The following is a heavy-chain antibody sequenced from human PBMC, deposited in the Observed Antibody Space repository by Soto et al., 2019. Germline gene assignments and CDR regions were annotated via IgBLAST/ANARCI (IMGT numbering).Heavy chain of an antibody. CDR1: GYTFTSYG. CDR2: ISAHNGNT. Sequence: QVHLVQSGAEVKKPGASVKVSCKCSGYTFTSYGITWVRQAPGQGLGWMGWISAHNGNTDYAQKVQGRVTVTRDTSTSTAYMELRSLRSDDTAVYYCARGRYGDYWGQGALVTVSS. CDR3: ARGRYGDY. D-gene: IGHD1-1*01. J-gene: IGHJ4*02. V-gene: IGHV1-18*01.